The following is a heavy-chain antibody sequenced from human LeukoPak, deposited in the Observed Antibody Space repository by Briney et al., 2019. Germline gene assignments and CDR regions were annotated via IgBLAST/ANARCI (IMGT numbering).Heavy chain of an antibody. Sequence: PSETLSLTCTVSGGSISSYYWSWIRQPAGKGLGWIGRIYTSGSTNYNPSLKSRVTLSVDTSKNQFSLKLSSVTAADTAVYYCARAREVVPAAVCFDYWGQGTLVTVSS. CDR2: IYTSGST. CDR1: GGSISSYY. J-gene: IGHJ4*02. V-gene: IGHV4-4*07. CDR3: ARAREVVPAAVCFDY. D-gene: IGHD2-2*01.